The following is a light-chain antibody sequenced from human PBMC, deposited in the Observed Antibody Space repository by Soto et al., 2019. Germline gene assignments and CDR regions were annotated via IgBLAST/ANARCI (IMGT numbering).Light chain of an antibody. CDR1: SSDVGGYDY. CDR3: SSYTSSSTVI. V-gene: IGLV2-14*01. J-gene: IGLJ2*01. CDR2: EVS. Sequence: QSALTQPASVSGSPGQSITIFCTGTSSDVGGYDYVSWYQHYPGKAPKLMIYEVSNRPSGVSNRCSGSKSGNTASLTISGLQADDEADYYCSSYTSSSTVIFGGGTKLTVL.